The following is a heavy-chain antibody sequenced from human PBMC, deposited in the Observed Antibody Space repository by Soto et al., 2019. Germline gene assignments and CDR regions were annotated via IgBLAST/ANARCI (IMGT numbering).Heavy chain of an antibody. V-gene: IGHV3-33*01. CDR3: ARGCSSTSCFSYYYYGMDV. Sequence: PGGSLRLSXAASGFTFSSYGMHWVRQAPGKGLEWVAVIWYDGSNKYYADSVKGRFTISRDNSKNTLYLQMNSLRAEDTAVYYCARGCSSTSCFSYYYYGMDVWGQGTTVTVS. CDR1: GFTFSSYG. D-gene: IGHD2-2*01. J-gene: IGHJ6*02. CDR2: IWYDGSNK.